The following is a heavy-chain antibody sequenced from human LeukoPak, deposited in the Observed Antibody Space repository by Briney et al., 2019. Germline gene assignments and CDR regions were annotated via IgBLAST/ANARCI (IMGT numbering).Heavy chain of an antibody. CDR2: ISGSGGST. CDR1: GFTFSSYA. V-gene: IGHV3-23*01. D-gene: IGHD3-3*01. CDR3: AKGDDFWSDKQPFDY. J-gene: IGHJ4*02. Sequence: GGSLRLSCAASGFTFSSYAMSWVRQAPGKELEWVSAISGSGGSTYYADSVKGRFTISRDNSKNTLYLQMNSLRAEDTAVYYCAKGDDFWSDKQPFDYWGQGTLVTVSS.